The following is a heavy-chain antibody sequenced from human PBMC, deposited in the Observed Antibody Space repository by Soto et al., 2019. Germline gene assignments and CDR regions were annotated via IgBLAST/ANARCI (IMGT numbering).Heavy chain of an antibody. V-gene: IGHV1-18*01. CDR1: GYTFTSYG. CDR3: AIYFYPSPITIFGVVTTGYFDY. Sequence: ASVKVSCKASGYTFTSYGISWVRQAPGQGLEWKGWISAYNGNTNYAQKLQGRVTMTTDTSTGTAYMELRSLKSDDTAVYYCAIYFYPSPITIFGVVTTGYFDYWGQGTPVTVSS. J-gene: IGHJ4*02. D-gene: IGHD3-3*01. CDR2: ISAYNGNT.